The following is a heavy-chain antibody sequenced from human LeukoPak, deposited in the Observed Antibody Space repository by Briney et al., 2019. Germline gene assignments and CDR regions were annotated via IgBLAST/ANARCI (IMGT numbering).Heavy chain of an antibody. CDR3: ARDYYDSSGYRYFDL. D-gene: IGHD3-22*01. CDR2: ISAYNGNT. J-gene: IGHJ2*01. Sequence: KVSCKASGYTFTXYGISWVRQAPGQGLEWMGWISAYNGNTNYAQKLQGRVTMTTDTSTSTAYMELRSLRSDDTAVYYCARDYYDSSGYRYFDLWGRGTLVTVSS. CDR1: GYTFTXYG. V-gene: IGHV1-18*01.